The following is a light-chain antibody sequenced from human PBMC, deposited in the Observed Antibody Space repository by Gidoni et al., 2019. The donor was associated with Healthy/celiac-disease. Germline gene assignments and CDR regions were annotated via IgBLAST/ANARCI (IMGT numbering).Light chain of an antibody. CDR3: QQYGSSPFT. V-gene: IGKV3-20*01. CDR2: GAS. Sequence: EIVLTQSPRTLSLSPGERATLSCRSSPSVSSSYLAWYQQKPGQAPRLLIYGASSRATGIPDRFSGSGSGTDFTLTISRLEPEDFAVYYCQQYGSSPFTFGPGTKVDIK. CDR1: PSVSSSY. J-gene: IGKJ3*01.